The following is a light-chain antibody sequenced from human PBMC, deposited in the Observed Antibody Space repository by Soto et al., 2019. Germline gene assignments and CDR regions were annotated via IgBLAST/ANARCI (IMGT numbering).Light chain of an antibody. CDR3: QQYGSSLT. CDR1: KSVSNY. CDR2: GAS. V-gene: IGKV3-20*01. J-gene: IGKJ1*01. Sequence: EVVLTQSPGTLSLSPGERATLACRASKSVSNYLAWYQQKSGQAPRLLIYGASSRASGIPDRFSGSGSGTDFTLTISKVEPEDFAVYYCQQYGSSLTFGLGTKVELK.